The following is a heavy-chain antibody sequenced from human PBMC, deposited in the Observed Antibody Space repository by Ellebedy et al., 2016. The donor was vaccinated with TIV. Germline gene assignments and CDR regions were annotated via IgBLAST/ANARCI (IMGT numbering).Heavy chain of an antibody. CDR3: ARASYDSSGTVNDY. D-gene: IGHD3-22*01. V-gene: IGHV1-8*01. CDR1: GYTFNSYD. J-gene: IGHJ4*02. CDR2: MNPNSGNT. Sequence: AASVKVSCKASGYTFNSYDVNWVRQATGQGLEWMGWMNPNSGNTGYAQKFRGRVTMTRNTSISTAYMELNSLTSEDTAVYYSARASYDSSGTVNDYWGQGTLVTVSS.